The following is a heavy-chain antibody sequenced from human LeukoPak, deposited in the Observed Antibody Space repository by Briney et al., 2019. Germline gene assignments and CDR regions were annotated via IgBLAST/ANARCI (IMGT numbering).Heavy chain of an antibody. CDR2: MNPNSGNT. J-gene: IGHJ4*02. D-gene: IGHD4-11*01. CDR1: GYTFTSYD. Sequence: ASVKVSCKASGYTFTSYDINWVRQATGQGLEWMGWMNPNSGNTGYAQKFQGRVTMTRNTSISTAYIELSGLRPDDTAVYYCARGRLTEMTTVNLDDYWGQGTMVTVSS. CDR3: ARGRLTEMTTVNLDDY. V-gene: IGHV1-8*01.